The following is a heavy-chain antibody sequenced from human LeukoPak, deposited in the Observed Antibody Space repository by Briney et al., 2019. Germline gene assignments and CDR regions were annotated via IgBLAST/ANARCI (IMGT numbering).Heavy chain of an antibody. Sequence: PSETLSLTCTVSGGSISSGDYYWSWIRQPPGKGLEWIGYIYYSGSTYYNPSLKSRVTISVDTSKNQFFLKLSSVTAADTAVYYCARDLVGYSYGSWDRAPDVWGQGTTVTVSS. V-gene: IGHV4-30-4*01. J-gene: IGHJ6*02. CDR2: IYYSGST. D-gene: IGHD5-18*01. CDR3: ARDLVGYSYGSWDRAPDV. CDR1: GGSISSGDYY.